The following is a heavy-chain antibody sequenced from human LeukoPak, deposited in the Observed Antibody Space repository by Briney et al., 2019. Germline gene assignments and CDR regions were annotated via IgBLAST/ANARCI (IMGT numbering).Heavy chain of an antibody. V-gene: IGHV3-15*01. D-gene: IGHD3-10*01. CDR3: VRGSSGTVVRGVSWAWFDP. CDR2: IKSRNDGGTT. J-gene: IGHJ5*02. Sequence: GGSLRLSCAASGFTFKNAWMSWVRQAPGKGLEWVGHIKSRNDGGTTDYAAPVKARFTISRDDSKNTLYLQMNSLRAEDTAVYYCVRGSSGTVVRGVSWAWFDPWGQGTLVSVSS. CDR1: GFTFKNAW.